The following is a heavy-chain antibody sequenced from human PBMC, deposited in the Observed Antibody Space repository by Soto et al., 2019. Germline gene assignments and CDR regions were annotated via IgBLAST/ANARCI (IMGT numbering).Heavy chain of an antibody. Sequence: PGGSLTLSCAASGFTFSNYVMPGVRQAPGKGLEWVAVVWDDGSKKYYGDSVKGRFTIARDNSKNTLYLQMDSLRDEDTAVYYCARPPVPKIYWYFDLWGRGTLVTVSS. CDR1: GFTFSNYV. CDR2: VWDDGSKK. CDR3: ARPPVPKIYWYFDL. V-gene: IGHV3-33*01. J-gene: IGHJ2*01. D-gene: IGHD6-6*01.